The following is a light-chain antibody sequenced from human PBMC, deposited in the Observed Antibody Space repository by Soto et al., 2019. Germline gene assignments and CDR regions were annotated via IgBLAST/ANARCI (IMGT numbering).Light chain of an antibody. CDR1: QSVSSN. CDR3: QQYNNWPRT. Sequence: EIVMTQSPATLSVSPGERATVSCRASQSVSSNLAWYQQKPGQAPRLLIYGASTRATGIPARFSGSGSGTEFTLTIGSPQSEDCAVYYCQQYNNWPRTFGQGTKLEIK. J-gene: IGKJ2*01. CDR2: GAS. V-gene: IGKV3-15*01.